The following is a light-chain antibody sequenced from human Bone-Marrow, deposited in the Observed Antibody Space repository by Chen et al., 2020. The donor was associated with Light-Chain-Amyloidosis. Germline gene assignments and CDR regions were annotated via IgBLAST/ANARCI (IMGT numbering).Light chain of an antibody. CDR1: DLPTKY. Sequence: SYALTQPPPRSVPPGPTARLTCSGDDLPTKYAYWYQQKPGQAPVLVIQRETERPSGISERFSGSSSGTPATFTISGVQAEDEADYHCQSADSSGTYEVIFGGGTKLTVL. CDR2: RET. CDR3: QSADSSGTYEVI. J-gene: IGLJ2*01. V-gene: IGLV3-25*03.